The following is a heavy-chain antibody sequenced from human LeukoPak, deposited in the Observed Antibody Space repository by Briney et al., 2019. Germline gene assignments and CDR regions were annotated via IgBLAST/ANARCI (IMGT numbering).Heavy chain of an antibody. Sequence: GGSLGLSCAASGFTFSSYGMSWAPQAPGKGRGGVANIKQDGSEKYYVDSVKGRFTISRDNAKNSLYLQMNSLRAEDTAVYYCAKEGDDYVWGSPLDYWGQGTLVTVSS. CDR1: GFTFSSYG. V-gene: IGHV3-7*01. D-gene: IGHD3-16*01. CDR2: IKQDGSEK. CDR3: AKEGDDYVWGSPLDY. J-gene: IGHJ4*02.